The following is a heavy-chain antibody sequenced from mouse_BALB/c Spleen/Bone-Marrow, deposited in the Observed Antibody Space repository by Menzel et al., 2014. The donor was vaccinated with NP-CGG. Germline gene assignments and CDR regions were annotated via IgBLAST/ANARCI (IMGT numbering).Heavy chain of an antibody. J-gene: IGHJ3*01. CDR3: ARSGEGPFAY. Sequence: VQLQQPGAELVKPGASVKLSCTASGFNIKDTYIHWVKQRPEQGLEWIGSIDPANGNTKYGPKFQGRATVTTDTSSNAAPRQLSILTSEDAADYYCARSGEGPFAYWGQGTLVTVSA. V-gene: IGHV14-3*02. CDR2: IDPANGNT. CDR1: GFNIKDTY. D-gene: IGHD3-1*01.